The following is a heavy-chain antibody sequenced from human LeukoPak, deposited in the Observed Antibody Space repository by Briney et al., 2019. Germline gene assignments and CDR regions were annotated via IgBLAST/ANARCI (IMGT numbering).Heavy chain of an antibody. J-gene: IGHJ5*02. CDR2: INHSGST. CDR1: GGSFSGYY. CDR3: ARGLYSSSCRYGP. Sequence: TPSETLSLTCAVYGGSFSGYYWSWIRQPPGKGLEWIGEINHSGSTNYNPSLKSRVTISVDTSKNQFSLKLSSVTAADMAVYYCARGLYSSSCRYGPWGQGTLVTVSS. V-gene: IGHV4-34*01. D-gene: IGHD6-13*01.